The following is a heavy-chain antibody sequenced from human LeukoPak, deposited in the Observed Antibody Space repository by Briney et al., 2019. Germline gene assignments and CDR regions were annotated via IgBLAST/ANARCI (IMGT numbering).Heavy chain of an antibody. Sequence: SGGSLRLSCAASGFTFSSYEMNWVRQAPGGGLVWVSYISSSGSSIHYADSVKGRFTISRDNAKNSLYLQMNSLRAEDTAVYYCARDGGDLGAFDYWGQGTLVTVSS. J-gene: IGHJ4*02. V-gene: IGHV3-48*03. D-gene: IGHD3-10*01. CDR3: ARDGGDLGAFDY. CDR2: ISSSGSSI. CDR1: GFTFSSYE.